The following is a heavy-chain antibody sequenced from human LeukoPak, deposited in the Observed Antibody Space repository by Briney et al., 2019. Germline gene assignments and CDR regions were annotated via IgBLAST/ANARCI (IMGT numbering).Heavy chain of an antibody. D-gene: IGHD1-14*01. CDR3: ARDRRNLRLDY. Sequence: PGGSLRLSCAASGFTFSSYAMQWVRQAPGKGLEWVAVISYDGSNKYYADSVKGRFTISRDNSKNTLYLQMNSLRAEDTAVYYCARDRRNLRLDYWGQGTLVTVSS. CDR2: ISYDGSNK. CDR1: GFTFSSYA. V-gene: IGHV3-30*01. J-gene: IGHJ4*02.